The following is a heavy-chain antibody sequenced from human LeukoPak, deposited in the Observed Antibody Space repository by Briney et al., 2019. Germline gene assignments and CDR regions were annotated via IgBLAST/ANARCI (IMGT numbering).Heavy chain of an antibody. J-gene: IGHJ4*02. CDR3: ARGGAGLLNYFDY. V-gene: IGHV1-69*06. CDR1: GGTFSSYA. CDR2: IIPIFGTA. D-gene: IGHD2/OR15-2a*01. Sequence: AASVKVSCKASGGTFSSYAISWVRQAPGQGLEWMGGIIPIFGTANYAQKFQGRVTITADKSTSTAYMELSSLRSEDTAVYYCARGGAGLLNYFDYWGQGTLVTVSS.